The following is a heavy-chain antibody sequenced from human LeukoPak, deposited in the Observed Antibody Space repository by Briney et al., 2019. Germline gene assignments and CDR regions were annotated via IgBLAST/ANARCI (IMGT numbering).Heavy chain of an antibody. CDR1: GFTFSTYG. J-gene: IGHJ1*01. Sequence: PGRSLRLSCAASGFTFSTYGMHWVRQAPGKGLEWVAVIWYDGSNKYYADSVKGRFTFSRDNSKNTLYLQMNSLRAEDTAVYYCARDTSGGAEYFQHWGQGTLVTVSS. CDR2: IWYDGSNK. V-gene: IGHV3-33*01. D-gene: IGHD3-16*01. CDR3: ARDTSGGAEYFQH.